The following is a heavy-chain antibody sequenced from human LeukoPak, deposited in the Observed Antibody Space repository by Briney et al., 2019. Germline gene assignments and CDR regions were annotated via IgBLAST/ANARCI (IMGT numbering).Heavy chain of an antibody. J-gene: IGHJ5*02. CDR1: GFTFSSYS. CDR2: ISSSSSYI. V-gene: IGHV3-21*01. D-gene: IGHD3-10*01. CDR3: ARDSGALWFGELSRWFDP. Sequence: PGGSLRLSCAASGFTFSSYSMNWVRQAPGKGLEWVSSISSSSSYIYYADSVKGRFTISRDNAENSLYLQMNSLRAEDTAVYYCARDSGALWFGELSRWFDPWGQGTLVTVSS.